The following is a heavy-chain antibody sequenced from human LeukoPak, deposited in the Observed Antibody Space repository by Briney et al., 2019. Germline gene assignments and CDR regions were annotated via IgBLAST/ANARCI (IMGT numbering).Heavy chain of an antibody. J-gene: IGHJ4*02. V-gene: IGHV3-74*01. Sequence: GGSLRLPCAASGFTFSSYWMHWVRQAPGKGLVWVSRINSDGSSTSYADSVKGRFTISRDNAKNTLYLQMNSLRAEDTAVYYCARDHPALQPFDYWGQGTLVTVSS. CDR2: INSDGSST. CDR3: ARDHPALQPFDY. D-gene: IGHD1-1*01. CDR1: GFTFSSYW.